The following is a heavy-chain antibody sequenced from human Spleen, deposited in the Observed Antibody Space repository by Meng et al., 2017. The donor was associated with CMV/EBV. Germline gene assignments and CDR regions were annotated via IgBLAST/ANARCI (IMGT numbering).Heavy chain of an antibody. CDR2: ISVYNGNT. Sequence: GYTFTNDGVNWVRQAPGQGLEWMGWISVYNGNTNYAQKFQGRVTVTTDTSTSTAYMELRSLRSDDTAVYYCARDWIKGGNSYDDVDYWGQGTLVTVSS. D-gene: IGHD4-23*01. CDR1: GYTFTNDG. CDR3: ARDWIKGGNSYDDVDY. J-gene: IGHJ4*02. V-gene: IGHV1-18*01.